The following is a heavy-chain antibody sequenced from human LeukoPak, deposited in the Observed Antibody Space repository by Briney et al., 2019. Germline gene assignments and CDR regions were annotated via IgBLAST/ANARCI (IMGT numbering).Heavy chain of an antibody. Sequence: PSETLSLTCAVYGGSFSGYYWSWIRQPPGKGLEWIGEINHSGSTNYNPSLKSRVTISVDTSKNQFPLKLSSVTAADTAVYYCVGFCSSTSCSYNWFDPWGQGTLVTVSS. V-gene: IGHV4-34*01. CDR1: GGSFSGYY. CDR2: INHSGST. D-gene: IGHD2-2*01. J-gene: IGHJ5*02. CDR3: VGFCSSTSCSYNWFDP.